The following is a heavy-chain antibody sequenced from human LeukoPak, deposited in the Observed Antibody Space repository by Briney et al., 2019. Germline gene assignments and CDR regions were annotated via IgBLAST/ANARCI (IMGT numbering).Heavy chain of an antibody. D-gene: IGHD6-13*01. CDR2: INPNGGGT. CDR1: GYTFTGYY. Sequence: ASVKVSCKASGYTFTGYYMHWVRQAPGQGLEWMGWINPNGGGTNYAQKFQGRVTMTRDTSISTAYMELSRLRSDDTAVYYCARSKQQLVTRAFDIWGQGTMVTVSS. CDR3: ARSKQQLVTRAFDI. V-gene: IGHV1-2*02. J-gene: IGHJ3*02.